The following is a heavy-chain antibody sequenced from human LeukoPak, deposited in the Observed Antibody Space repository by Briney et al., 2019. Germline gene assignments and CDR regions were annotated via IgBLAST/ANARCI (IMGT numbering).Heavy chain of an antibody. Sequence: GGSLRLSCAASGFTFSSYSMNWVRQAPGKGLEWVSSISSSSSYIYYADSVKGRFTISRDNAKNSLYLQMNSLRAEDTAVYYCARVRSSGWYSTPDAFDIWGQGTMATVSS. CDR3: ARVRSSGWYSTPDAFDI. D-gene: IGHD6-19*01. J-gene: IGHJ3*02. CDR2: ISSSSSYI. CDR1: GFTFSSYS. V-gene: IGHV3-21*01.